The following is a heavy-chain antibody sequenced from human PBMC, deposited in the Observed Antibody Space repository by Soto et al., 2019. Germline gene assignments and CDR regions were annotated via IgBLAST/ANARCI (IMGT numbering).Heavy chain of an antibody. CDR1: GFTFSSYA. CDR2: ISYDGSNK. Sequence: GGSLRLSCAASGFTFSSYAMHWVRQAPGKGLEWVAVISYDGSNKYYADSVKGRFTISRDNSKNTLYLQMNSLRAEDTAVYYCARSIVGATHGPFDYWGQGTLVTVSS. D-gene: IGHD1-26*01. V-gene: IGHV3-30-3*01. J-gene: IGHJ4*02. CDR3: ARSIVGATHGPFDY.